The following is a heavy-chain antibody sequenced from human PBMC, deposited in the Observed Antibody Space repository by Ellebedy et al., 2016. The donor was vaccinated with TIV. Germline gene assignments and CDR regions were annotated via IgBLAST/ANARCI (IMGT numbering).Heavy chain of an antibody. Sequence: GESLKISCAASGFTFSGHAMDWVRQAPGQGLLWVSRLNGDGSSPAYADSVKGRFTISRDNAKNTLYLQMNSLTADDTAVYYCGRGHYGPDYWGQGTLVIVSS. CDR3: GRGHYGPDY. J-gene: IGHJ4*02. D-gene: IGHD3-10*01. CDR2: LNGDGSSP. CDR1: GFTFSGHA. V-gene: IGHV3-74*01.